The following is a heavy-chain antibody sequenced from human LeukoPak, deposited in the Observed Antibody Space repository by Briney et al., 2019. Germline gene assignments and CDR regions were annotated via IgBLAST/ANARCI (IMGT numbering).Heavy chain of an antibody. V-gene: IGHV3-20*04. CDR2: INWNGGST. Sequence: GGSLRLSCAAFGFTFDDYGMSWVRQAPGKGLEWVSGINWNGGSTGYADSVKGRFTISRDNAKNSLYLQMNSLRAEDTALYYCARARSTYYYYMDVWGKGTTVTVSS. J-gene: IGHJ6*03. CDR1: GFTFDDYG. CDR3: ARARSTYYYYMDV.